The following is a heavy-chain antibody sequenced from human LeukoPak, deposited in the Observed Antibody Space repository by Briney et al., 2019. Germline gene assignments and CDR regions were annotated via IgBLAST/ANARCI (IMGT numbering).Heavy chain of an antibody. Sequence: ASVKVSCKASGYTFTGYYMHWVRQAPGQGLEWMGWINPNSGGTNYAQKFKGRVTMTRDTSISTVYMELSRLRSDDTAVYYCARVPKATPGHFDYWGQGTLVTVSS. CDR3: ARVPKATPGHFDY. J-gene: IGHJ4*02. CDR1: GYTFTGYY. V-gene: IGHV1-2*02. CDR2: INPNSGGT.